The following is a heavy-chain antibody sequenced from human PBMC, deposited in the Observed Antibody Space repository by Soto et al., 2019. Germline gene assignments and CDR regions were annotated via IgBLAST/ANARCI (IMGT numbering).Heavy chain of an antibody. CDR2: ISPYTGNT. D-gene: IGHD3-16*01. CDR1: GYIFVNYG. CDR3: VMVDNYVTPTPQDV. Sequence: QVQLVQPGDEVKKPGASVKVSCKASGYIFVNYGIAWVRQAPGQGLEWMGWISPYTGNTHSATQVQGRLTMTTDTSTSTVYMDLGSLTSDDTAVYYCVMVDNYVTPTPQDVWGQGTTVTVSS. J-gene: IGHJ6*02. V-gene: IGHV1-18*01.